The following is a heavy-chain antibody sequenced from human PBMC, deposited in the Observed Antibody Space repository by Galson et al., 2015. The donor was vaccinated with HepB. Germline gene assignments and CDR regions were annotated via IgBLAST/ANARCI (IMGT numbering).Heavy chain of an antibody. Sequence: SLRLSCAASGFTFDDYAMHWVRQAPGKGLEWVSGISWNSGSIGYADSVKGRFTISRDNAKNSLYLQMNSLRAEDTALYYCAKGYYYDSSGYSPGFDYWGQGTLVTVSS. D-gene: IGHD3-22*01. V-gene: IGHV3-9*01. CDR1: GFTFDDYA. CDR2: ISWNSGSI. CDR3: AKGYYYDSSGYSPGFDY. J-gene: IGHJ4*02.